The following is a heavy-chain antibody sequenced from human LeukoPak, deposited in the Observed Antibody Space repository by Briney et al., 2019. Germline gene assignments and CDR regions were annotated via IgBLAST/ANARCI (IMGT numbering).Heavy chain of an antibody. CDR2: INHSGST. D-gene: IGHD3-10*01. Sequence: GSLRLSCAASGFTFRKHGMNWVRQPPGKGLEWIGEINHSGSTNYNPSLKSRVTISVDTSKDQFSLKLSSVTAADTAVYYCARTNNVGRGVFGFDDWGQGTLVTVSP. J-gene: IGHJ4*02. CDR3: ARTNNVGRGVFGFDD. CDR1: GFTFRKHG. V-gene: IGHV4-34*01.